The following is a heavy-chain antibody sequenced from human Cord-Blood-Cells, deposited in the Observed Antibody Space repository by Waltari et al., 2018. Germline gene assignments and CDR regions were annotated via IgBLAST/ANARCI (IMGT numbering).Heavy chain of an antibody. J-gene: IGHJ6*03. Sequence: QVQLVQSGAEVKKPGSSVKVSCKASGGTFSSYAISWVRQAPGQGLEWMGGIIPIFGTANYAQKFQGRVTITADESTSTAYMELSSLRSEDTAVYYCARPLAAAGPRAEYYYYMDVWGKGTTVTVSS. D-gene: IGHD6-13*01. CDR2: IIPIFGTA. CDR1: GGTFSSYA. V-gene: IGHV1-69*01. CDR3: ARPLAAAGPRAEYYYYMDV.